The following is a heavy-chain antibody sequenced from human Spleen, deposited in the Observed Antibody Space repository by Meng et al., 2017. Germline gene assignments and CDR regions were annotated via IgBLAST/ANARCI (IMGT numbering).Heavy chain of an antibody. CDR2: IKQDGSEK. D-gene: IGHD6-19*01. CDR3: AREGELAVARIVYFDF. CDR1: GFTFSSYW. Sequence: GESLKISCAASGFTFSSYWMSWVRQAPGKGLEWVANIKQDGSEKYYVDSVKGRFTISSDNTKNSLFLQMNSLRAEDTAIYYCAREGELAVARIVYFDFWGQGTLVTVSS. V-gene: IGHV3-7*01. J-gene: IGHJ4*02.